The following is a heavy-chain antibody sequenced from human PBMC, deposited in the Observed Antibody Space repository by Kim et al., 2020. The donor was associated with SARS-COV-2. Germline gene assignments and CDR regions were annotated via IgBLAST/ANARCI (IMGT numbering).Heavy chain of an antibody. Sequence: ASVKVSCKASGYTFTGYYMHWVRQAPGQGLEWMGWINPNSGGTNYAQKFKGRFTMTRDTSISTAYMELSRLRSDDTAVYYCARALAIFGVVITNYYYYGMDVWGQGTTVTVSS. CDR1: GYTFTGYY. J-gene: IGHJ6*02. V-gene: IGHV1-2*02. D-gene: IGHD3-3*01. CDR3: ARALAIFGVVITNYYYYGMDV. CDR2: INPNSGGT.